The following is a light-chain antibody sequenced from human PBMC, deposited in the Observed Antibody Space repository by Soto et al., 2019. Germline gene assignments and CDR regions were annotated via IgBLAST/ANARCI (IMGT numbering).Light chain of an antibody. CDR1: SSDVGGHKY. J-gene: IGLJ1*01. CDR3: SSYTTSGTYV. CDR2: EVS. Sequence: QSVLTQPASVSGSPGQSITISCTGTSSDVGGHKYVSWFQQHPGQAPKLMIYEVSNRPSGVSNRFSGSKSGSTASLTISGLQAEDEADYYCSSYTTSGTYVFGTGTKLTVL. V-gene: IGLV2-14*01.